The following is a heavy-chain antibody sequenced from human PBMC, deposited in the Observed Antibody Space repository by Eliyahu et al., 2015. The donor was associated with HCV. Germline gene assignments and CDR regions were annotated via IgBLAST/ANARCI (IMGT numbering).Heavy chain of an antibody. Sequence: QVHLQESGPGLVKPSQTLSXXCTVSXXSITSANYYWTWIRQHPGKGLGLVWYIHSSGSXYYXPSLKSRVTISVDTSKNQFSLKLSSVAAADTALYYCARGDGGYFDYWGQGTLVTVCS. D-gene: IGHD4-23*01. V-gene: IGHV4-31*03. CDR3: ARGDGGYFDY. J-gene: IGHJ4*02. CDR2: IHSSGSX. CDR1: XXSITSANYY.